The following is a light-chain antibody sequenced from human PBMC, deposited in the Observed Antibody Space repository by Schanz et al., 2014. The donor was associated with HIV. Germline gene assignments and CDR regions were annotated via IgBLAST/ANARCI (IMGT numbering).Light chain of an antibody. J-gene: IGLJ2*01. CDR3: GTWDNSLSAVV. Sequence: QSVLTQPPSVSAAPGQKVTISCSGSSSNIGNNYVSWYQQFPGTAPKLLIYDNYQRPSGVPDRFSGSKSGTSATLGITGLQTGDEADYYCGTWDNSLSAVVIGGGTKLTVL. CDR2: DNY. V-gene: IGLV1-51*01. CDR1: SSNIGNNY.